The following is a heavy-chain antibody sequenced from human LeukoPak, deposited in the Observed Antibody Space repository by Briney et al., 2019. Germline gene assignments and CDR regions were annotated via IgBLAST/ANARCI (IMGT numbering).Heavy chain of an antibody. CDR3: AKDYYDSSGYYVSYFHY. Sequence: GGSLRLSCAASGFTFSSYGMHWVRQAPGKGLEWVAVISYDGSNKYYADSVKGRFTISRDNSKNTLYLQMNSLRAEDTAVYYCAKDYYDSSGYYVSYFHYWGQGTLVTVSS. V-gene: IGHV3-30*18. D-gene: IGHD3-22*01. CDR2: ISYDGSNK. CDR1: GFTFSSYG. J-gene: IGHJ4*02.